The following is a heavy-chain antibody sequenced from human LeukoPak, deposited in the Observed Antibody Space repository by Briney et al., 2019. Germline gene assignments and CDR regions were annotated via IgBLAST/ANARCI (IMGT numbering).Heavy chain of an antibody. CDR3: ARGKEVVYCSGGSCSSPWAFDI. D-gene: IGHD2-15*01. CDR1: GGTFSSYA. Sequence: ASVKVSCKASGGTFSSYAISWVRQAPGQGLEWMGGIIPIFGTANYAQKFQGRVTITTDESTSTAYMELSSLRSEDTAVYYCARGKEVVYCSGGSCSSPWAFDIWGQGTMVTVSS. CDR2: IIPIFGTA. V-gene: IGHV1-69*05. J-gene: IGHJ3*02.